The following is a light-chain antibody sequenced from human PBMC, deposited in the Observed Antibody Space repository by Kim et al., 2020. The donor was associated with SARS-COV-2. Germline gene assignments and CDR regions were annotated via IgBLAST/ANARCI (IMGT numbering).Light chain of an antibody. Sequence: LSPGERATLSCRASQSVSSNLAWYQQKPGQAPRLLIYGASTRATGIPARFSGSGSGTEFTLTISSLQSEDFAVYYCQQYNNWPYTFGQGTKLEI. V-gene: IGKV3-15*01. CDR2: GAS. J-gene: IGKJ2*01. CDR3: QQYNNWPYT. CDR1: QSVSSN.